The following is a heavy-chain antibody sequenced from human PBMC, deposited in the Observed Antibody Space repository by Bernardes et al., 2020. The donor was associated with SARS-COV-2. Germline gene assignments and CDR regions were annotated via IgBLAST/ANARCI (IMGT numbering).Heavy chain of an antibody. CDR2: IYYSGST. CDR1: GGSTSSYY. Sequence: SETLSLTCTVSGGSTSSYYWSWIRQPPGKGLEWIGYIYYSGSTNYNSSLKSRVTISVDTSKNQVSLKLSSMTVADTAVYYCARGPNGGYCSGGSCHRFDYWGQGTLVTVSS. V-gene: IGHV4-59*01. J-gene: IGHJ4*02. CDR3: ARGPNGGYCSGGSCHRFDY. D-gene: IGHD2-15*01.